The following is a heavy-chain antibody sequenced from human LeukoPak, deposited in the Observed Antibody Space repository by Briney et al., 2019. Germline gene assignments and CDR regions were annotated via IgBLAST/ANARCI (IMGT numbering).Heavy chain of an antibody. CDR3: VRGGLSMQREDVFDL. Sequence: GGSLRLSCAGSGFAFSAYSMNWARQAPGKGLESVSSISASPYIYYADSVKDRFIIFRDNAKSSLYLQMNSLRAEDTAVYYYVRGGLSMQREDVFDLWGQGTMVTVSS. D-gene: IGHD2/OR15-2a*01. V-gene: IGHV3-21*01. J-gene: IGHJ3*01. CDR2: ISASPYI. CDR1: GFAFSAYS.